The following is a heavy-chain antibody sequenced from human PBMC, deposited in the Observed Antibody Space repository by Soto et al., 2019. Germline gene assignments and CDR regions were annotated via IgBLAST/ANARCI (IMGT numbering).Heavy chain of an antibody. J-gene: IGHJ5*02. D-gene: IGHD3-10*01. CDR3: ARQGGSYYGSGTFSS. Sequence: QLQLQESGPGLVKPSETLSLTCTVSGGSISSSSYYWGWIRQPPGKGLEWIASIYNTGSTYYTPSLKSRVTISVDTSKNQFSLKLSSVTAADTAVYYCARQGGSYYGSGTFSSWGQGTQVTVSS. V-gene: IGHV4-39*01. CDR2: IYNTGST. CDR1: GGSISSSSYY.